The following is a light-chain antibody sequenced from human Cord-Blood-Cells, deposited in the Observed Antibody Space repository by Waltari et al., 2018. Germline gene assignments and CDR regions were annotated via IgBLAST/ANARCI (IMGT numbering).Light chain of an antibody. CDR2: AAS. CDR3: QQIYSTPYT. V-gene: IGKV1-39*01. Sequence: DIQMTQSPSSLSASVGHRVTITCRASQSISSYLNWYQQKPGKAPKLLIYAASRLQSGVPSRFSGSGSGTDFTLTISSLQPEDFATYYCQQIYSTPYTFGQGTKLEIK. J-gene: IGKJ2*01. CDR1: QSISSY.